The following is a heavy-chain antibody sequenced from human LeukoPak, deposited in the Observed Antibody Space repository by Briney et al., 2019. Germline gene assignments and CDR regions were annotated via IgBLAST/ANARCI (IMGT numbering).Heavy chain of an antibody. D-gene: IGHD6-13*01. J-gene: IGHJ4*02. CDR3: AREIAATGNFDY. Sequence: SETLSLTCTVSGGSISTYYWSWIRQPPGKGLEWIGYIYHSGSTKYNPSLKSRVTISVDTSKNQFSLKLSSVTAADTAVYYCAREIAATGNFDYWGQGTLVTVSS. CDR1: GGSISTYY. CDR2: IYHSGST. V-gene: IGHV4-59*01.